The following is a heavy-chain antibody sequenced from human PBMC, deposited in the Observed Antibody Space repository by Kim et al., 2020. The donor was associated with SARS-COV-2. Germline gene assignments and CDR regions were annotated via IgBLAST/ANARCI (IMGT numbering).Heavy chain of an antibody. V-gene: IGHV4-34*01. D-gene: IGHD6-6*01. CDR3: ARVHLIAARPEWYFDL. CDR2: INHSGST. Sequence: SETLSLTCAVYGGSFSGYYWSWIRQPPGKGLEWIGEINHSGSTNYNPSLKSRVTISVDTSKNQFSLKLSSVTAADTAVYYCARVHLIAARPEWYFDLWGRGTLVTVSS. CDR1: GGSFSGYY. J-gene: IGHJ2*01.